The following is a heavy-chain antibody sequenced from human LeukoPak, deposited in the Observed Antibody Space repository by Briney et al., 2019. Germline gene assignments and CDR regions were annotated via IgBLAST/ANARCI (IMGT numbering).Heavy chain of an antibody. CDR1: GFSFSTYA. J-gene: IGHJ5*02. CDR3: AKSRAITTINL. Sequence: PGGSLRLSCAASGFSFSTYAMTWVRQAPGKGLEWVSAISGSGDNTYYADSVKGRFTISRDNSKSTLYLQMNSLRAEDTAVYYCAKSRAITTINLWGQGTLVTVSS. CDR2: ISGSGDNT. D-gene: IGHD3-22*01. V-gene: IGHV3-23*01.